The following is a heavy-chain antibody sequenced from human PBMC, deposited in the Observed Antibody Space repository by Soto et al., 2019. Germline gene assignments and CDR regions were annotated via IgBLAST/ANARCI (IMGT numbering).Heavy chain of an antibody. CDR3: AKDRVGDYSNYDGAYFDY. CDR2: ISYDGSNK. D-gene: IGHD4-4*01. Sequence: GALRVSCAASVFTCSSYGMHWVREAPGKGPEWVAVISYDGSNKYYADSVKGRFTISRDNSKNTLYLQMNSLRAEDTAVYYCAKDRVGDYSNYDGAYFDYWGQGTLVTVSS. CDR1: VFTCSSYG. J-gene: IGHJ4*02. V-gene: IGHV3-30*18.